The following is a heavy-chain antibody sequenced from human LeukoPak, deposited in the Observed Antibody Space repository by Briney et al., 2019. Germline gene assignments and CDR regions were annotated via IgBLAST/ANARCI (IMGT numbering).Heavy chain of an antibody. V-gene: IGHV3-21*01. CDR1: GFTFSSYS. CDR3: ARWLVVPAAQELAGARRYYYYGTDV. D-gene: IGHD2-2*01. CDR2: ISSSSSYI. Sequence: GGSLRLSCAASGFTFSSYSMNWVRQAPGKGLEWVSSISSSSSYIYYADSVKGRFTISRDNAKNSLYLQMNSLRAEDTAVYYCARWLVVPAAQELAGARRYYYYGTDVWGQGTTVTVSS. J-gene: IGHJ6*02.